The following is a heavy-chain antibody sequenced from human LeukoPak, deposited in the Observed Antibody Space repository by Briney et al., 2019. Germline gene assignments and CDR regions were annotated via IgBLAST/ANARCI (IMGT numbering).Heavy chain of an antibody. Sequence: PGRSLRLSCAASGFTFDDYAMHWVRQAPGKGLEWVSGISWNSGSIGYADSVKGRFTISRDNAKNSLYLQMNSLRAEDTALYYCAKAGDMVATLMNWFDPWGQGTLVTVSS. CDR2: ISWNSGSI. V-gene: IGHV3-9*01. D-gene: IGHD5-12*01. CDR3: AKAGDMVATLMNWFDP. J-gene: IGHJ5*02. CDR1: GFTFDDYA.